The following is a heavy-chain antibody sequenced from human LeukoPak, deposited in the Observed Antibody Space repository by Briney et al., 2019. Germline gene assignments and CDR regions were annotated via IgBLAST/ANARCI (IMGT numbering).Heavy chain of an antibody. CDR2: IYSSGST. J-gene: IGHJ3*02. D-gene: IGHD5-12*01. CDR3: ARRNSGYDYAFDI. Sequence: SETLSLTCTVSGGPISRYHWSWIRQPPGKGLQWIGFIYSSGSTNYNPSLKSRVTISLDTSKNQFSMRVSSVASADTAVYYCARRNSGYDYAFDIWGQGTMVTVSS. V-gene: IGHV4-59*01. CDR1: GGPISRYH.